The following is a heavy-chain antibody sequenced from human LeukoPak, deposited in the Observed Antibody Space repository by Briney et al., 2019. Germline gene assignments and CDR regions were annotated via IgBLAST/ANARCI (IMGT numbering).Heavy chain of an antibody. D-gene: IGHD3-22*01. V-gene: IGHV4-59*01. J-gene: IGHJ4*02. CDR1: GGSISSYY. Sequence: SETLSLTCTGSGGSISSYYWSWIRQPPGKGLEWIGYIYYSGSTNYNPSLKSRVTISVDTSKNQFSLKLSSVTAADTAVYYCARSDSSGYYSPFFDYWGQGTLVTVSS. CDR2: IYYSGST. CDR3: ARSDSSGYYSPFFDY.